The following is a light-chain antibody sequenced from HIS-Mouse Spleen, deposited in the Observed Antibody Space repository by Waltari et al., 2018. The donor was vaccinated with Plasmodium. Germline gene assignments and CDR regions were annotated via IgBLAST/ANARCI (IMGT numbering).Light chain of an antibody. CDR1: QSVSSSY. CDR2: GAS. V-gene: IGKV3D-20*02. J-gene: IGKJ4*01. CDR3: QQRSNWPRVLT. Sequence: TQSPGTLSLSPGERATLSCRASQSVSSSYLAWYQQKPGQAPRLLIYGASSRATGIPDRFSGSGSGTDFTLTISSLEPEDFAVYYCQQRSNWPRVLTFGGGTKVEIK.